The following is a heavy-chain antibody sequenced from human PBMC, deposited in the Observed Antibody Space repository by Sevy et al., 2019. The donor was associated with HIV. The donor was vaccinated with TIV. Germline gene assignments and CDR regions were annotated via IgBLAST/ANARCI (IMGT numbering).Heavy chain of an antibody. CDR1: GYTFSAYH. D-gene: IGHD2-15*01. J-gene: IGHJ4*02. CDR3: ARAYCTGGRCYSLAY. CDR2: ISPHNGDT. V-gene: IGHV1-18*01. Sequence: ASVKVSCKISGYTFSAYHITWVRLAPGQGLEWMGRISPHNGDTTYAQKFQGRVTVMTDTSTTTASMELRSLRSDDTAVYYCARAYCTGGRCYSLAYWGQGTLVTVSS.